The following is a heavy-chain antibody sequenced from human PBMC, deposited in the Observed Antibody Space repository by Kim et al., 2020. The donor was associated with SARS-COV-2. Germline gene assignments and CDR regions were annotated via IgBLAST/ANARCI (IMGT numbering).Heavy chain of an antibody. V-gene: IGHV1-2*06. D-gene: IGHD6-19*01. Sequence: ASVKVSCKASGYTFTGYYMHWVRQAPGQGLEWMGRINPNSGGTNYAQKFQGRVTMTRDTSISTAYMELSRLRSDDTAVYYCARIRYSSGWYSSYYGMDVWGQGTTVTVSS. J-gene: IGHJ6*02. CDR3: ARIRYSSGWYSSYYGMDV. CDR1: GYTFTGYY. CDR2: INPNSGGT.